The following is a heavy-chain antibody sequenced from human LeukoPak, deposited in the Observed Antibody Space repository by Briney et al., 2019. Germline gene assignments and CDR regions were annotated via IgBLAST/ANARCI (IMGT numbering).Heavy chain of an antibody. CDR2: IYPGDSDT. CDR3: ARHSYSSIWYFVSY. Sequence: LGESLKISCKGSGYSFTSYWIGWVRQMPGKGLEWMGIIYPGDSDTRYSPSFRGQVTISADKSISAAYLQWSSLKASDTAVYYCARHSYSSIWYFVSYWGQGTLVTVSS. D-gene: IGHD6-13*01. V-gene: IGHV5-51*01. CDR1: GYSFTSYW. J-gene: IGHJ4*02.